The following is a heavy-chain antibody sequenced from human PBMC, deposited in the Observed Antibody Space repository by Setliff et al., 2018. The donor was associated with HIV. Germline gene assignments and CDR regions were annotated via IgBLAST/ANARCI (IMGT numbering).Heavy chain of an antibody. V-gene: IGHV4-4*08. D-gene: IGHD1-26*01. CDR3: ARGARLLAAYSDRWDYFYMAV. CDR2: IYTSGIT. CDR1: GDSISSYY. J-gene: IGHJ6*03. Sequence: SETLSLTCTVSGDSISSYYWSWIRQPPGKGLEWIGYIYTSGITDYNPSLKSRVTISGDTSKNQFSLKLSSVTAADTAVYYCARGARLLAAYSDRWDYFYMAVWGKGTTVTVSS.